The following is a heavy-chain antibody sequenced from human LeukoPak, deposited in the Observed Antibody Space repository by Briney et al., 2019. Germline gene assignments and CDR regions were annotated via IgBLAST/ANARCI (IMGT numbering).Heavy chain of an antibody. CDR3: ASLYYYDSSGYLPFDY. Sequence: GGSLRLSCAASGFTFSSYWMHWVRQAPGKGLVWVSRINSDGSSTSYADFVKGRFTISRDNVKNTLYLQMNSLRAEDTAVYYCASLYYYDSSGYLPFDYWGQGTLVTVSS. J-gene: IGHJ4*02. V-gene: IGHV3-74*01. D-gene: IGHD3-22*01. CDR1: GFTFSSYW. CDR2: INSDGSST.